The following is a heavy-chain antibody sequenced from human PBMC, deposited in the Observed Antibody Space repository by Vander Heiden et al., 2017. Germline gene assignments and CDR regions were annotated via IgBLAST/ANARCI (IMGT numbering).Heavy chain of an antibody. Sequence: EVQLLESGGGLVQPGGSLRLSCAASGFTFSSYAMSWVRPAPGKGLDWVSAISGSGGSTYYADSVKGRFTISRDNSKNTLYLQMNSLRAEDTAVYYCAKDLLDSGSYYWGSFDYWGQGTLVTVSS. J-gene: IGHJ4*02. CDR1: GFTFSSYA. V-gene: IGHV3-23*01. D-gene: IGHD1-26*01. CDR2: ISGSGGST. CDR3: AKDLLDSGSYYWGSFDY.